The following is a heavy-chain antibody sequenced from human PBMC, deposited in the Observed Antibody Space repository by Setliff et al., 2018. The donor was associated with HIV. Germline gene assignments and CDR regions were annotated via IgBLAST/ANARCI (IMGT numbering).Heavy chain of an antibody. J-gene: IGHJ6*03. CDR3: GRVGGAAEPYYYFMDV. Sequence: GGSLRLSCTASGFTFGDYAMSWVRQAPGKGLEWVGFIRSKVYGGTTEYAASVKGRFTVSRDSSKSSVYLQMDSLKTEDTAVYYCGRVGGAAEPYYYFMDVWGKGTTVTVSS. CDR1: GFTFGDYA. D-gene: IGHD3-16*01. CDR2: IRSKVYGGTT. V-gene: IGHV3-49*04.